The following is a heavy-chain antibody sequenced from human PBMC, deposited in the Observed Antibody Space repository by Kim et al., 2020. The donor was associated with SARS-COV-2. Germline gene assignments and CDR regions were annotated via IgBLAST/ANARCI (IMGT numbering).Heavy chain of an antibody. D-gene: IGHD2-8*01. CDR3: ARETYPLYSTNWQTHFDY. CDR1: GGSVNNQY. Sequence: SETLSLTCSVSGGSVNNQYWSWIRQPPGKRLEWIGYVYYSGATNYNPSLESRVTISVDTSKNLFSLTLSSVTAADTAVYYCARETYPLYSTNWQTHFDYWGQGPLVPVSS. V-gene: IGHV4-59*02. CDR2: VYYSGAT. J-gene: IGHJ4*02.